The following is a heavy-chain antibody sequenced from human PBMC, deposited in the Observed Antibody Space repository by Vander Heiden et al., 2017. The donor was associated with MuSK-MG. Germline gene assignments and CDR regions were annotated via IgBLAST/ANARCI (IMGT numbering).Heavy chain of an antibody. CDR1: GFTFSSYS. CDR3: ARDPYYGSGSYYIDFDY. CDR2: ISSSSSYI. Sequence: EVQLVESGGGLVKPGGSLRHPCAASGFTFSSYSMNWVRQAPGKGLELVSSISSSSSYIYYADSVKGRFTISRDNAKNSLYLQMNSLRAEDTAVYYCARDPYYGSGSYYIDFDYWGQGTLVTVSS. D-gene: IGHD3-10*01. V-gene: IGHV3-21*01. J-gene: IGHJ4*02.